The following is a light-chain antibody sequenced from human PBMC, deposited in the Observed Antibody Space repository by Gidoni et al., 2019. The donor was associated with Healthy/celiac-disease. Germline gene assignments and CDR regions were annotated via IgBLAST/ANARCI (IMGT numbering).Light chain of an antibody. J-gene: IGKJ4*01. CDR1: QSISSW. Sequence: DIQMTQSSSTLSASVGDRVTITCRASQSISSWLAWYQQKPGKAPKLLIYKASSLESGVPSRFNGSGSGTEFTLTISSLQPDDFATYYCQQYNSSPLTFGGGTKVEIK. CDR2: KAS. CDR3: QQYNSSPLT. V-gene: IGKV1-5*03.